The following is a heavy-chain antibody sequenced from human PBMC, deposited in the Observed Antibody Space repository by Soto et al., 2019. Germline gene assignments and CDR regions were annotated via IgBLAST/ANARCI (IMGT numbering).Heavy chain of an antibody. Sequence: SVKVSCKASGGTFSSYAISWVRQAPGQGLEWMGGIIPIFGTANYAQKFQGRVTITADESTSTAYMELSSLRSEDTAVYYCARGSGITIFGVVYDAFDIWGQGTMVTVSS. V-gene: IGHV1-69*13. CDR1: GGTFSSYA. CDR3: ARGSGITIFGVVYDAFDI. J-gene: IGHJ3*02. D-gene: IGHD3-3*01. CDR2: IIPIFGTA.